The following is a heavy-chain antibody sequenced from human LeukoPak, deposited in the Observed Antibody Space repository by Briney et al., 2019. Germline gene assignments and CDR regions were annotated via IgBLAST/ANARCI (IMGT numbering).Heavy chain of an antibody. V-gene: IGHV3-11*01. CDR1: GFTFSVYY. D-gene: IGHD3-3*01. Sequence: GGSLRLSCAASGFTFSVYYMSWIRQAPGKGLEWVSYISSSGSTIYYADSVKGRFTISRDNAKNSLYLQMNSLRAEDTAVYYCARSTSAWSGYHHYYYMDVWGKGTTVTVSS. CDR3: ARSTSAWSGYHHYYYMDV. J-gene: IGHJ6*03. CDR2: ISSSGSTI.